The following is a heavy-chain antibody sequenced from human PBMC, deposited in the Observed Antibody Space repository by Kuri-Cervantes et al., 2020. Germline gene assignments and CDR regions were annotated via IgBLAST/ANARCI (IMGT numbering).Heavy chain of an antibody. J-gene: IGHJ4*02. D-gene: IGHD2-15*01. CDR3: ARGNKGRVVAATSFDY. CDR2: INHSGST. CDR1: GGSISSYY. V-gene: IGHV4-34*01. Sequence: SETLSLTCTVSGGSISSYYWSWTRQPPGKGLEWIGEINHSGSTNYNPSLKSRVTISVDTSKNQFSLKLRSVTAADTAVYYCARGNKGRVVAATSFDYWGLGTLVTVSS.